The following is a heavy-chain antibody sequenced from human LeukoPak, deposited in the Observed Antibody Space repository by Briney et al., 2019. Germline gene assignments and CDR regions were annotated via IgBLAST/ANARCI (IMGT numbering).Heavy chain of an antibody. V-gene: IGHV3-48*01. J-gene: IGHJ4*02. CDR3: ARDLAGDVFS. CDR2: ITSSSTNI. Sequence: GGSLRLSCAASGFTFSTYNMNWVRQAPGKGLEWVSHITSSSTNIYYADSVKGRFTISRDNAKNTLYLQMNSLRAEDTAVYYCARDLAGDVFSWGQGTLVTVSS. CDR1: GFTFSTYN. D-gene: IGHD3-10*01.